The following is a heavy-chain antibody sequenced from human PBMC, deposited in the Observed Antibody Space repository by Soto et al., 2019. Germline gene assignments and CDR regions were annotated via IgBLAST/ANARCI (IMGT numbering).Heavy chain of an antibody. Sequence: EVHLVESGGGLVQPGGSLRLSCAASGFTFNLYWMHWVRQAPGKGLVWVSRINTDGSSTTYADSVKGRFTISRDNSKNTVYLQMKGLGAEDTAIYYCARDNWNSSWGQGALVTISS. D-gene: IGHD1-7*01. CDR3: ARDNWNSS. CDR2: INTDGSST. J-gene: IGHJ4*02. V-gene: IGHV3-74*01. CDR1: GFTFNLYW.